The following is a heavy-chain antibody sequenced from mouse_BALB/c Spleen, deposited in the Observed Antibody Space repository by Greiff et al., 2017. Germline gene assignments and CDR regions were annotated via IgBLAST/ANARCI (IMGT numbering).Heavy chain of an antibody. J-gene: IGHJ4*01. V-gene: IGHV1-31*01. CDR1: GYSFTGYY. D-gene: IGHD1-1*01. Sequence: VQLQQSGPELVKPGASVKISCKASGYSFTGYYMHWVKQSHVKSLEWIGRINPYNGATSYNQNFKDKASLTVDKSSSTAYMELHSLTSEDSAVYYCARGEKDYGSTYYYAMDYWGQGTSVTVSS. CDR2: INPYNGAT. CDR3: ARGEKDYGSTYYYAMDY.